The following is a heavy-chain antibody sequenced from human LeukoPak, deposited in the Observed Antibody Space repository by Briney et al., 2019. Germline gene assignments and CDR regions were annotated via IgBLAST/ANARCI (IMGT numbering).Heavy chain of an antibody. J-gene: IGHJ3*02. CDR3: AKDHDFLDAFDI. Sequence: GGSLRLSCAASGFTISSYAMSWVRQAPGKGLEWVSAISGSGGSTYYADSVKGRFTISRDNSRNTLYLQMNSLRAEDTAVYYCAKDHDFLDAFDIWGQGTMVTVSS. D-gene: IGHD2-21*02. V-gene: IGHV3-23*01. CDR1: GFTISSYA. CDR2: ISGSGGST.